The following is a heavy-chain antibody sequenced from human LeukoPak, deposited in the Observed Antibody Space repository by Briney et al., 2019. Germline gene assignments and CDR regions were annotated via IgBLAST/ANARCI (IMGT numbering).Heavy chain of an antibody. D-gene: IGHD3-22*01. CDR3: AREDYYDSSGYWDSRYFDY. V-gene: IGHV1-18*01. CDR2: ISAYNGNT. Sequence: GASVKVSCKASGYTFTSYGISWVRQAPGQGLEWMGWISAYNGNTNYAQKLQGRVTVTTDTSTSTAYMELRSLRSDDTAVYYCAREDYYDSSGYWDSRYFDYWGQGTLVTVSS. J-gene: IGHJ4*02. CDR1: GYTFTSYG.